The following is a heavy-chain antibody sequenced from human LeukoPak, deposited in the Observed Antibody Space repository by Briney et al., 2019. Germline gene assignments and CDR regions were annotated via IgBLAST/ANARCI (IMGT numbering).Heavy chain of an antibody. CDR3: VRVGNWNVDH. CDR1: GGSISGYY. D-gene: IGHD1-1*01. V-gene: IGHV4-59*01. J-gene: IGHJ4*02. CDR2: IYYSGST. Sequence: PSETLSLTCKVSGGSISGYYWGWIRQPPGKGLEWIGYIYYSGSTNYIPSLKSRVTISVDMSKNQFSLKLGSVTAADPAIYYCVRVGNWNVDHWGQGTLVTGSS.